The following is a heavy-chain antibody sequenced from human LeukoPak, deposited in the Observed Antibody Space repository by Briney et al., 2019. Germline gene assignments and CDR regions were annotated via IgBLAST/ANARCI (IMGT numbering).Heavy chain of an antibody. D-gene: IGHD4-17*01. Sequence: GGSLRLSCAASGFTFSSYWMSWVRQAPGKGLEWVANIKEDGSEKYYVDSVKGRFTISRDNAKNSLYLQMNGLRVEDTAVYYCAGLGGTVTWDYWGQGTLVTVSS. CDR3: AGLGGTVTWDY. V-gene: IGHV3-7*01. J-gene: IGHJ4*02. CDR1: GFTFSSYW. CDR2: IKEDGSEK.